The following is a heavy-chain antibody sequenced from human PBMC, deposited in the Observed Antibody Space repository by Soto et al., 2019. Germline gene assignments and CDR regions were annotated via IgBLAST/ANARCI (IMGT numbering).Heavy chain of an antibody. CDR2: IYYSGST. Sequence: PSETLSLTCTVSGGSVGSGSYYWSWIRQPPGKGLEWIGYIYYSGSTNYNPSLKSRVTISVDTSTNQFSLKLSSVTAADTAVYYCARDVNYDFWTGYGGYYYYYGMDVWGQGTTVTVSS. CDR3: ARDVNYDFWTGYGGYYYYYGMDV. D-gene: IGHD3-3*01. CDR1: GGSVGSGSYY. V-gene: IGHV4-61*01. J-gene: IGHJ6*02.